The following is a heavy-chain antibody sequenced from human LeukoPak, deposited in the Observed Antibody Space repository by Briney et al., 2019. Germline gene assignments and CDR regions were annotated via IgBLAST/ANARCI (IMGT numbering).Heavy chain of an antibody. J-gene: IGHJ4*02. CDR1: VGTFSSYA. Sequence: SVKVSCKASVGTFSSYAISWVRQAPGQGLEWMGGIIPIFGTANYAQKFQGRVTITADESTSTAYMELSSLRSEDTAVYYCATGPYDFWSGYPRGNFDYWGQGTLVTVSS. CDR2: IIPIFGTA. CDR3: ATGPYDFWSGYPRGNFDY. V-gene: IGHV1-69*13. D-gene: IGHD3-3*01.